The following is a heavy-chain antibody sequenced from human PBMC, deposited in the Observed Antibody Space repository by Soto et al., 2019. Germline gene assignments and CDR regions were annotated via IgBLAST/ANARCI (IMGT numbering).Heavy chain of an antibody. D-gene: IGHD3-22*01. CDR3: ARDRPSDYYDSSGTLDY. J-gene: IGHJ4*02. CDR2: IYYSGST. Sequence: QVQLQESGPGLVKPSQTLSLTCTVSGGSISSGGYYWSWIRQHPGNGLEWIGYIYYSGSTYYNPSLKSRVTISVDTSKNQFSLKLSSVTAADTAVYYCARDRPSDYYDSSGTLDYWGQGTLVTVSS. CDR1: GGSISSGGYY. V-gene: IGHV4-31*03.